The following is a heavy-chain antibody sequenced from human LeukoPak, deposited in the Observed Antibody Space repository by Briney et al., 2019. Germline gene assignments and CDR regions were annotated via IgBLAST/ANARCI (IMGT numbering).Heavy chain of an antibody. Sequence: ASVKVSCKASGYTFTSYYMHWVRQAPGQGLEWMGWISAYNGNTNYAQKLQGRVTMTTDTSTSTAYMELRSLRSDDTAVYYCARDSRGSGSYYGWFDPWGQGTLVTVSS. D-gene: IGHD3-10*01. CDR1: GYTFTSYY. CDR3: ARDSRGSGSYYGWFDP. CDR2: ISAYNGNT. J-gene: IGHJ5*02. V-gene: IGHV1-18*04.